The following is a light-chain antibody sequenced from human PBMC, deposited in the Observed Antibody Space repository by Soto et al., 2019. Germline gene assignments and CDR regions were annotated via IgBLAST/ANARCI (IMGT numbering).Light chain of an antibody. Sequence: DILMTQSPCTLSASVGDRVTLTCRASQSISSWLAWYQQKPGKAPKLLIYDASSWESGVPSRFSGSGSGTEFTLTIGGLEPDDFATYYCQQFNSYPITFGQGTRLEIK. CDR2: DAS. V-gene: IGKV1-5*01. CDR3: QQFNSYPIT. CDR1: QSISSW. J-gene: IGKJ5*01.